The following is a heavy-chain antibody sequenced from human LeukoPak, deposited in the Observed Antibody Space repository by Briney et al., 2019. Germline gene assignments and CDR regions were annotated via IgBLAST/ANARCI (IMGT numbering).Heavy chain of an antibody. V-gene: IGHV3-23*01. CDR2: ISGSGGST. CDR1: GFTLSSHW. CDR3: AKPAYYDSNGYYSPFDY. Sequence: GGSLRLSCVASGFTLSSHWMHWLRLAPGKGLVWVSAISGSGGSTYYADFVKGRFTISRDNSKNTVYLQMNSLRAEDTAVYYCAKPAYYDSNGYYSPFDYWGQGTLVTVSS. J-gene: IGHJ4*02. D-gene: IGHD3-22*01.